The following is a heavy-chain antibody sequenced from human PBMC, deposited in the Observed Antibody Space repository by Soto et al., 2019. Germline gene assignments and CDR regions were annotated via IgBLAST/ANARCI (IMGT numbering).Heavy chain of an antibody. CDR3: AREVPVGVVVPASISSWFDP. CDR1: GYTFTGYY. D-gene: IGHD2-2*01. CDR2: INPNSGGK. V-gene: IGHV1-2*04. Sequence: QVQLVQSGAEVKKPGASVKVSCKASGYTFTGYYMHWVRQAPGQGLERLGWINPNSGGKNHARKCQGWVTMTRDASISPAYMELSRLRSDDTAVYYWAREVPVGVVVPASISSWFDPWGQGTLVTVSS. J-gene: IGHJ5*02.